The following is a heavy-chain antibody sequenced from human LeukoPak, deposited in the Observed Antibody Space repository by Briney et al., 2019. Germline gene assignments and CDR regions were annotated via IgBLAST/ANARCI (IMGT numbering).Heavy chain of an antibody. D-gene: IGHD5-24*01. CDR1: GFTFSSYA. Sequence: GGSLRLSCAASGFTFSSYAMHWVRQAPGKGLEWVAVISYDGSNKYYADSVKGRFTISRDNAKNSLYLQMNSLRAEDTAVYYCARGPMAIFDYWGQGTLVTVSS. CDR2: ISYDGSNK. CDR3: ARGPMAIFDY. V-gene: IGHV3-30-3*01. J-gene: IGHJ4*02.